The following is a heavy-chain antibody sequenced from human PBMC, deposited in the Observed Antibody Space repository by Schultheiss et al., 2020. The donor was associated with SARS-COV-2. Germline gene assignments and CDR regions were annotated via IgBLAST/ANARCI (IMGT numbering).Heavy chain of an antibody. CDR1: GFTFSSYG. Sequence: LSLTCAASGFTFSSYGMHWVRQAPGKGLEWVAVISYDGSNKYYADSVKGRFTISRDNSKNTLYLQMNSLRAEDTAVYYCASEYSSGWYYFDYWGQGTLVTVSS. J-gene: IGHJ4*02. V-gene: IGHV3-30*03. CDR2: ISYDGSNK. CDR3: ASEYSSGWYYFDY. D-gene: IGHD6-19*01.